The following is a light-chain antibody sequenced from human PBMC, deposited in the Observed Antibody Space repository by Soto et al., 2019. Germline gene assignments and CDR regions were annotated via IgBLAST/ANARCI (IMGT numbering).Light chain of an antibody. CDR3: QSYHSSLSGVV. V-gene: IGLV1-40*01. J-gene: IGLJ2*01. CDR2: VNS. CDR1: SSNIGAGYN. Sequence: QSVLTQPPSVSGAPGQRVTISCTGSSSNIGAGYNVHWYQQLPGTAPKLLIYVNSNRPSGVPDRFSGSKSGTSASLAITGLQAEDEADYYCQSYHSSLSGVVFGGGTQLTVL.